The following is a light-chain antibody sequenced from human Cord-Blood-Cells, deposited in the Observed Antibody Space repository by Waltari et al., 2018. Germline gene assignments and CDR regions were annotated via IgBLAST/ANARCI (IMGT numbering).Light chain of an antibody. CDR3: QQYNNWPLT. Sequence: EIVMTQSPATPSVSPGERATLSCRASPSVSSTLAGYQQKPGQAPRLLIYGASTRATGIPARCSGSGSGTEFTLTISSLQSEDFAVYYCQQYNNWPLTFGGGTKVEIK. CDR1: PSVSST. CDR2: GAS. V-gene: IGKV3-15*01. J-gene: IGKJ4*01.